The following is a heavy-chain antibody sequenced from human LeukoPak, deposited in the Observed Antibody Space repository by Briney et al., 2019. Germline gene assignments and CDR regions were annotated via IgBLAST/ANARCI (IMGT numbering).Heavy chain of an antibody. CDR2: INHSGST. D-gene: IGHD6-13*01. CDR3: ARGPLVYSSSWYGSDY. V-gene: IGHV4-34*01. J-gene: IGHJ4*02. Sequence: SETLSLTCAVYGGSFSGYYWSWIRQPPGKGLEWIGEINHSGSTNYNPSLKSRVTISVDTSKNQFSLKLSSVTAADTAAYYCARGPLVYSSSWYGSDYWGQGTLVTVSS. CDR1: GGSFSGYY.